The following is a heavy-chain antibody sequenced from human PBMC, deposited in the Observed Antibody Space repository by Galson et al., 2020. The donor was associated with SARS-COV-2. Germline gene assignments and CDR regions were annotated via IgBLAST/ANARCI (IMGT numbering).Heavy chain of an antibody. Sequence: SETLSLTCTVSGVSVNSDDSYWSWIRQHPEKGLEWIGYIFYSGFTYFSPSFKTRLNMSLDSSKNQFSLKLNDVTAADTAIYYCASGLGGDYWGPGTLVTVSS. J-gene: IGHJ4*02. CDR3: ASGLGGDY. CDR1: GVSVNSDDSY. D-gene: IGHD1-26*01. V-gene: IGHV4-31*03. CDR2: IFYSGFT.